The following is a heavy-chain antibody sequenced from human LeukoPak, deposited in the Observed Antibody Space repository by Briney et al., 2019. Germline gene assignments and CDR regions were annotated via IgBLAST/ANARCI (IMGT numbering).Heavy chain of an antibody. CDR2: INQDGSEE. J-gene: IGHJ4*02. D-gene: IGHD5-12*01. CDR3: VRDGGVSGYDLLDY. CDR1: ALTFTNSW. Sequence: GRSLTLLCAPSALTFTNSWMTWARHPPGKGLEWVAHINQDGSEEHYMDSVKARFTISRDNAKNSLSLQMNSLRAEDTAVYYCVRDGGVSGYDLLDYWGQGTLVTVSS. V-gene: IGHV3-7*01.